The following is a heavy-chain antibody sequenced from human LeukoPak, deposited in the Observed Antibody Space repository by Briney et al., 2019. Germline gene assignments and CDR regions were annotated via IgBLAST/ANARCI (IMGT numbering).Heavy chain of an antibody. D-gene: IGHD2-15*01. CDR3: ARRKAGTGYCSGGSCYRPLDY. V-gene: IGHV4-34*01. Sequence: SETLSLTCAVYGGSFSGDYWSWIRQPPGKGLEWIGEINHSGSTNYNPSLKSRVTISVDTSKNQFSLKLSSVTAADTAVYYCARRKAGTGYCSGGSCYRPLDYWGQGTLVTVSS. J-gene: IGHJ4*02. CDR1: GGSFSGDY. CDR2: INHSGST.